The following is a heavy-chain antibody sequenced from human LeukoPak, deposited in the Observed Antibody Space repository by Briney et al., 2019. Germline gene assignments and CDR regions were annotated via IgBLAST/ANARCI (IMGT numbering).Heavy chain of an antibody. CDR1: GFTFSSYG. CDR3: AKALYDSSSDDAFDI. V-gene: IGHV3-30*18. Sequence: PGRSLRLSCAASGFTFSSYGMHWVRQAPGKGLEWVAVISYDGSNKYYADSVKGRFTISRDNSKNTLYLQMNSLRAEDTAVYYCAKALYDSSSDDAFDIWGQGTMVTVSS. D-gene: IGHD3-22*01. J-gene: IGHJ3*02. CDR2: ISYDGSNK.